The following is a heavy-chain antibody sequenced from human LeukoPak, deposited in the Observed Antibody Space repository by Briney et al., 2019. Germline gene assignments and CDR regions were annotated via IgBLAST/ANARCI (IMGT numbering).Heavy chain of an antibody. D-gene: IGHD3-22*01. Sequence: GGSLRLSCAASGFTFSSYSMNWVRQAPGKGLEWVSSISSSSSYIYYADSVKGRFTISRDNAKNSLYLQMNSLRAEDTAVYYCARAYYYDSSGCSQRPYCWGQGTLVTVSS. CDR2: ISSSSSYI. CDR1: GFTFSSYS. V-gene: IGHV3-21*01. CDR3: ARAYYYDSSGCSQRPYC. J-gene: IGHJ4*02.